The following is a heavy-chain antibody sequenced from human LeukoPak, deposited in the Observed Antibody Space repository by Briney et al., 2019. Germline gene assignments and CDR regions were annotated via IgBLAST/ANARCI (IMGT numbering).Heavy chain of an antibody. CDR2: IKQDGSEK. CDR3: ARGSRITMVRGIYYFDY. CDR1: GFTFSSYW. V-gene: IGHV3-7*01. D-gene: IGHD3-10*01. J-gene: IGHJ4*02. Sequence: GGSLRLSCAASGFTFSSYWMSWVRQAPGKGLEWVANIKQDGSEKYYVDSVKGRFTISRDNAKNSLYLQMNSLRAEDTAVYYCARGSRITMVRGIYYFDYWAQGTLVTVSS.